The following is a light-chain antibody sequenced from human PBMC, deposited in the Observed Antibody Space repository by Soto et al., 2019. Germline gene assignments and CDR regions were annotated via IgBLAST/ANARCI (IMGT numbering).Light chain of an antibody. Sequence: SVLTQPASVSGSPGQSITISCTGTSSDVGAYNFVSWHQQHPGKAPKLMIYNVYDRPSGISYRFSGSKSGNTASLTISGLQGEDEADYYCSAYTVSRTYVFGTGTKVTV. J-gene: IGLJ1*01. CDR1: SSDVGAYNF. V-gene: IGLV2-14*03. CDR2: NVY. CDR3: SAYTVSRTYV.